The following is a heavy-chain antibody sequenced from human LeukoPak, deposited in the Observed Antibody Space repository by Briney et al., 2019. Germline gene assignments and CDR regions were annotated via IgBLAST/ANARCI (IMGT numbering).Heavy chain of an antibody. D-gene: IGHD3-16*01. Sequence: SVKVSCKASGGTSSSYAISWVRQAPGQGLEWMGGIIPIFGTANYAQKFQGRVTITADESTSTAYMELSSLRSEDTAVYYCARDASYYYGMDVWGQGTTVTVSS. CDR3: ARDASYYYGMDV. CDR2: IIPIFGTA. J-gene: IGHJ6*02. V-gene: IGHV1-69*13. CDR1: GGTSSSYA.